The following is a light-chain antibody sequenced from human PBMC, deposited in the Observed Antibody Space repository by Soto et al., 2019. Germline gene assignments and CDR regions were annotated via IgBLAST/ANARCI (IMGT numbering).Light chain of an antibody. Sequence: QSVLTQPPSVSGAPGQGVTISCTGRSSNIGAGYDVHWYQQLPGTAPKLLIYGNSNRPSGVPDRFSGSKSGTSASLAITGLQAEDEALYYCHSYDSSRTALVIFGGGTKVTVL. CDR2: GNS. CDR3: HSYDSSRTALVI. J-gene: IGLJ2*01. V-gene: IGLV1-40*01. CDR1: SSNIGAGYD.